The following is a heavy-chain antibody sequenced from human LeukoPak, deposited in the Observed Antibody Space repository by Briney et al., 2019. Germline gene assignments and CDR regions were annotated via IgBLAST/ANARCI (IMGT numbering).Heavy chain of an antibody. J-gene: IGHJ6*02. D-gene: IGHD6-19*01. CDR1: GASISNNY. CDR2: VSYSGST. Sequence: SETLSLTCTVSGASISNNYWSWIRQSPGKGLQYIGYVSYSGSTNYNPSLKSRVTISVDTSKNQFSLKLSSVTAADTAVYYCASIAVPYRDYYGMDVWGQGTTVTVSS. CDR3: ASIAVPYRDYYGMDV. V-gene: IGHV4-59*08.